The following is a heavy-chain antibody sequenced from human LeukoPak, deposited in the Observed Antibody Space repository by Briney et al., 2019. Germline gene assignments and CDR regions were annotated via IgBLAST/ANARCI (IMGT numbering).Heavy chain of an antibody. CDR2: VSGDGTTT. Sequence: PGGSLRLSCAASGFTFSTYWMHWVRQAPGKGPVWVSRVSGDGTTTNYADSVKGRFSISRDNAKDTLFLQVSSLTDEDTAVYYCARGGGGVVRNGLDVWGLGTTVTVSS. CDR3: ARGGGGVVRNGLDV. D-gene: IGHD2-15*01. V-gene: IGHV3-74*01. J-gene: IGHJ6*02. CDR1: GFTFSTYW.